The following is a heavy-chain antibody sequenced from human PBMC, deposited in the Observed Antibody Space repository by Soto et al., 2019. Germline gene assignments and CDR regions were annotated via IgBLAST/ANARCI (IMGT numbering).Heavy chain of an antibody. D-gene: IGHD2-15*01. J-gene: IGHJ4*02. CDR3: AKEVGYCSGGTCSYFDY. CDR1: GFTFDDYA. Sequence: EVQLVESVGGLVQPGRSLRLSCAASGFTFDDYAMHWVRQAQGKGLEWVSGITWNSGMIFYADSVKGRFTISRDNAKNSLYLQMHSLRTEDTALYYCAKEVGYCSGGTCSYFDYWGQGTLVTVSS. V-gene: IGHV3-9*01. CDR2: ITWNSGMI.